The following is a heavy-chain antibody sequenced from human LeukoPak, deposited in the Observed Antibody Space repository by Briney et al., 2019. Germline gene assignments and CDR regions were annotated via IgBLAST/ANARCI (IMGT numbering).Heavy chain of an antibody. CDR2: IYYSGST. V-gene: IGHV4-59*01. Sequence: PSETLSLTCTVSGGSIGTYYWTWIRQPPGKRLEWIGYIYYSGSTAYNPSLKSRVTISVDMSKNQFSLKLSSATAADTAVYYCARDRGVFDYWGQGTLVTVSS. J-gene: IGHJ4*02. D-gene: IGHD3-10*01. CDR3: ARDRGVFDY. CDR1: GGSIGTYY.